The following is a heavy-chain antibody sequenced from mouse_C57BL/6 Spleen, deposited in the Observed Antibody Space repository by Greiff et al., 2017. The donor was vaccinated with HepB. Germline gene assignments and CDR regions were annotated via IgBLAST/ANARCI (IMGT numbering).Heavy chain of an antibody. D-gene: IGHD2-4*01. CDR2: ISSGSSTI. J-gene: IGHJ3*01. V-gene: IGHV5-17*01. CDR1: GFTFSDYG. CDR3: AREGLLRQFAY. Sequence: DVMLVESGGGLVKPGGSLKLSCAASGFTFSDYGMHWVRQAPEKGLEWVAYISSGSSTIYYADTVKGRFTISRDNAKNTLFLQMTSLRSEDTAMYYCAREGLLRQFAYWGQGTLVTVSA.